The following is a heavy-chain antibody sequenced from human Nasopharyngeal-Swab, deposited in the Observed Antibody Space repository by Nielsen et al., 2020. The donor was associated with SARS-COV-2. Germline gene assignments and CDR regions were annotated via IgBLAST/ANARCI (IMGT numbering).Heavy chain of an antibody. CDR3: ARGYRKRRGIPPNGGYYYGMDV. J-gene: IGHJ6*02. V-gene: IGHV3-53*04. CDR2: IYSGGST. Sequence: GESLKISCAASGFTVSSNYMSWVRQAPGKGLEWVSVIYSGGSTYYADSVKGRFTISRHNSKNTLYLQMNSLTAADTAVYYCARGYRKRRGIPPNGGYYYGMDVWGQGTTVTVSS. CDR1: GFTVSSNY. D-gene: IGHD3-16*02.